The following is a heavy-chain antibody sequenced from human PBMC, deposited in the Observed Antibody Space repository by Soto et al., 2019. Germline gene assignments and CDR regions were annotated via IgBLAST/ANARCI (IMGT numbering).Heavy chain of an antibody. CDR2: IYWDDDK. D-gene: IGHD1-26*01. CDR1: GFSLSTSGVG. J-gene: IGHJ4*02. Sequence: QITLKESGPTLVKPTQTLTLTCTFSGFSLSTSGVGVGWIRQPPGKALEWLALIYWDDDKRYSPSLKSRLTITTDTSKTQVVLTMTNMDPVDTATYYCAHRGYIGGAPGYFDYWGQGTLVTVSS. CDR3: AHRGYIGGAPGYFDY. V-gene: IGHV2-5*02.